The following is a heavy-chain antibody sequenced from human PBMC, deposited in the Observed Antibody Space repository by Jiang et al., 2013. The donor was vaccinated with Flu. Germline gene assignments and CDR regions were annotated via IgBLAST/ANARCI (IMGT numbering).Heavy chain of an antibody. J-gene: IGHJ6*03. Sequence: GAEVKKPGSSVRVSCKAFGGTLSAYPISWMRQAPGQGLEWMGEIIASSNTVYFAQKFRGRVRATADKSTNTAYMELSSLRSDDTAVYYCAREERDTIFPHYMDVWGEGTTVTVSS. D-gene: IGHD3-3*01. CDR2: IIASSNTV. CDR3: AREERDTIFPHYMDV. CDR1: GGTLSAYP. V-gene: IGHV1-69*06.